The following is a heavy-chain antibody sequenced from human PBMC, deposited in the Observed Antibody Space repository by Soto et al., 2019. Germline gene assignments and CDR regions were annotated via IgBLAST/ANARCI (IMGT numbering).Heavy chain of an antibody. CDR3: SNSEAAADTPRYYFDS. J-gene: IGHJ4*02. Sequence: GGSLRLSCAASGFSFSGSAMHWVRQASGKGLEWVGRIRSRANSYATTYAASMKDRFTISRDDSKNTAYLQMNSLKPEDTAVYYCSNSEAAADTPRYYFDSWGQGALVTVSS. CDR2: IRSRANSYAT. CDR1: GFSFSGSA. D-gene: IGHD6-13*01. V-gene: IGHV3-73*01.